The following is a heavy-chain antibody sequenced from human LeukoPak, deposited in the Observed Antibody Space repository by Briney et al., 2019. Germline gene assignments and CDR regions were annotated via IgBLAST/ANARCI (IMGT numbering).Heavy chain of an antibody. Sequence: PGGSLRLSCAVSGITFSDFWMTWVRQAPGRGLEWVANINRDGSEQFYVDSVRGRFTISRDNAKNSLYLQMSSLRAEDTAVYFCARPYCSANYCFSPPDFWGQGTLVTVSS. CDR2: INRDGSEQ. CDR1: GITFSDFW. D-gene: IGHD2-15*01. V-gene: IGHV3-7*01. J-gene: IGHJ4*02. CDR3: ARPYCSANYCFSPPDF.